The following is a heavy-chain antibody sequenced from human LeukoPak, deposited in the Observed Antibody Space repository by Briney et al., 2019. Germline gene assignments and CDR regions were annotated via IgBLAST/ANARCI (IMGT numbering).Heavy chain of an antibody. CDR1: GGSISSYY. CDR3: AKGSGSGWYGWFAP. Sequence: SETLSLTCTVSGGSISSYYWSWIRQPPGKGLEWVGYIYYSGSTTYNPSLKSRVTISVDTSKNQFSLKLTSVTAADTAVYYCAKGSGSGWYGWFAPWGQGTLVTVSS. CDR2: IYYSGST. V-gene: IGHV4-59*08. D-gene: IGHD6-19*01. J-gene: IGHJ5*02.